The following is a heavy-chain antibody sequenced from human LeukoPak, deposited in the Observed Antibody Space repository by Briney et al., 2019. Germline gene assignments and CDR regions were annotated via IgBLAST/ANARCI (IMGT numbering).Heavy chain of an antibody. Sequence: GGSLRLSCVASGFTFSSYAMSWVRQAPARGLEWVASLRGDGSTFYADSVKGRFTLSRDESRHTVYLQLTYLRVEDTAVYYCAKASWVSSADAVLWGQGTPVTVSS. J-gene: IGHJ4*02. CDR2: LRGDGST. D-gene: IGHD3-16*01. V-gene: IGHV3-23*01. CDR3: AKASWVSSADAVL. CDR1: GFTFSSYA.